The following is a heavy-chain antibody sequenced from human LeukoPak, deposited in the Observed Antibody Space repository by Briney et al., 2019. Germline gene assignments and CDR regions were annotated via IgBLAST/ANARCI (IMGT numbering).Heavy chain of an antibody. Sequence: ASVKVSCKASGGTFSSYGISWVRQAPGQGLEWMGGIIPISGTAKYARRFQGRVTFTTDESTSTAYMELTSLRSEDTAVYYCARGGTFYRRTLLNYFDYWGQGSLVTVSS. CDR3: ARGGTFYRRTLLNYFDY. CDR2: IIPISGTA. J-gene: IGHJ4*02. D-gene: IGHD1-14*01. CDR1: GGTFSSYG. V-gene: IGHV1-69*05.